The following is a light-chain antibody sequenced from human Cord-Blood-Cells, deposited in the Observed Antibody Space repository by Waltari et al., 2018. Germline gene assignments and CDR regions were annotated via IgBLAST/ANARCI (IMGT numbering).Light chain of an antibody. CDR1: QDISNY. V-gene: IGKV1-33*01. CDR3: QQYENLRDGVT. CDR2: DAS. J-gene: IGKJ4*01. Sequence: DIQMTQSPSSLSASVGDRVTITCQASQDISNYLNWYQQKPGKAPKLLIYDASNLETGVPSRFSGSGSGTDFTFTISSLQPEDIATYYCQQYENLRDGVTFGGGTKVEIK.